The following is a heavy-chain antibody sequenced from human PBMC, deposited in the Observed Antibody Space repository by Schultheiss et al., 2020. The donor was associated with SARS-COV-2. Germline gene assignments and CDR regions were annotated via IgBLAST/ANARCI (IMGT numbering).Heavy chain of an antibody. V-gene: IGHV4-39*01. J-gene: IGHJ4*02. CDR2: IYHSGST. Sequence: SETLSLTCTVSGDSISGGFGRSSYWSWIRQPPGKGLEWIGSIYHSGSTYYNPSLKSRVTISVDTSKNQFSLKLSSVTAADTAVYYCARQVVVVTPGLNFDYWGQGTLVTVSS. CDR1: GDSISGGFGRSSY. D-gene: IGHD4-23*01. CDR3: ARQVVVVTPGLNFDY.